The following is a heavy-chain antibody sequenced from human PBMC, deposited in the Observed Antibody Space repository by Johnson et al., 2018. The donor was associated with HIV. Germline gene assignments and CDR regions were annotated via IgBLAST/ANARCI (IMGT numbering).Heavy chain of an antibody. CDR3: ARPDGAVASDFNAFDI. CDR1: GFTFDDYG. CDR2: INWNGGST. V-gene: IGHV3-20*04. Sequence: MQLVESGGGVVRPGGSLRLSCAASGFTFDDYGMSWVRQAPGKGLEWVSGINWNGGSTGYADSVKGQFTISRDNAKNSLYLQMNSLRAEDTALYYCARPDGAVASDFNAFDIWGQGTMVTVSS. D-gene: IGHD6-19*01. J-gene: IGHJ3*02.